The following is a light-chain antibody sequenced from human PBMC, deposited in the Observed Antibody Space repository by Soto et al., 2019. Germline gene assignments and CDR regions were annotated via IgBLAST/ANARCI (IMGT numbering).Light chain of an antibody. J-gene: IGKJ2*01. CDR2: DAS. CDR1: QSVGSY. Sequence: EIVLTQSPVTLSLSPGERATLSCRASQSVGSYLAWYQQKPGQAPRLLIYDASNRATGIPARFSGSGSGTDFTLTISSLEPEDFAVYYCQQRGNWPPTFGQGTKLEIK. CDR3: QQRGNWPPT. V-gene: IGKV3-11*01.